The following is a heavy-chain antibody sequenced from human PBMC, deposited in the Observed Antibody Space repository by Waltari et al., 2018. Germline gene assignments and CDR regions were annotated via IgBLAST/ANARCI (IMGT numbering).Heavy chain of an antibody. CDR1: GGSISSSSYY. CDR2: IYYSGST. Sequence: QLQLQESGPGLVKPSETLSLTCTVSGGSISSSSYYWGWIRQPPGKGLEWIGIIYYSGSTYYNPSLKSRVTISLDTSKNQFSLKLSSVTAADTAVYYCASRYGYYYGMDVWGQGTTVTVSS. CDR3: ASRYGYYYGMDV. J-gene: IGHJ6*02. D-gene: IGHD1-20*01. V-gene: IGHV4-39*01.